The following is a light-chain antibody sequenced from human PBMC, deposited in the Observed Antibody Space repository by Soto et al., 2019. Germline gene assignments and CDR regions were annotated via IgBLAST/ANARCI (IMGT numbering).Light chain of an antibody. CDR2: GAS. CDR1: QSVSNNY. V-gene: IGKV3-20*01. Sequence: EIVLTQSPGTLSLSPGDRATLSCRASQSVSNNYLAWYQQKPGQAPRLLIYGASNRAAGIPGLFSGSWAGKDFPLIISRLEPDVFAVYFCQQYGSSGTFGQGTKVEI. J-gene: IGKJ1*01. CDR3: QQYGSSGT.